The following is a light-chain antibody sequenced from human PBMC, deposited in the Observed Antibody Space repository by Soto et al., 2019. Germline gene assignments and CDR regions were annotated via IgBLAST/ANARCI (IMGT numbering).Light chain of an antibody. CDR3: AAWDDSLNGCV. Sequence: QSVLTQPPSVSAAPGQRVTISCSGSYSNTGDNSVSWYQQLPGKAPKLLIYYDDLLPSGVSDRFSGSKSGTSASLAISGLQSEDEDDYYCAAWDDSLNGCVFGGGTKLTVL. CDR2: YDD. J-gene: IGLJ3*02. CDR1: YSNTGDNS. V-gene: IGLV1-36*01.